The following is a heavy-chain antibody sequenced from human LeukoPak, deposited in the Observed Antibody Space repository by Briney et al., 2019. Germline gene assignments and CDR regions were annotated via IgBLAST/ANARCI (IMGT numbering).Heavy chain of an antibody. Sequence: PGGSLRLSCAASGFTFSSYWMTWVRQAPGKGLEWVANIKQDGSEKYYVDSVKGRSTISRDNAKNSLYLQMNSLRAEDTAVYYCARLYCSSISCYYGYWGQGTLVTVSS. CDR3: ARLYCSSISCYYGY. D-gene: IGHD2-2*01. J-gene: IGHJ4*02. CDR1: GFTFSSYW. CDR2: IKQDGSEK. V-gene: IGHV3-7*03.